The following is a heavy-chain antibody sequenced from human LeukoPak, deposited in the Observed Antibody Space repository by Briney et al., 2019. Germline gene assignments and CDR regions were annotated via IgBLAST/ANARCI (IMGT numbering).Heavy chain of an antibody. J-gene: IGHJ4*02. D-gene: IGHD6-13*01. V-gene: IGHV4-30-2*01. CDR1: TGAMSRGGYY. CDR3: ARVEYDGIAAAGSLDY. CDR2: IYRSGDT. Sequence: SETLSLTCTVSTGAMSRGGYYWSWIRQPPGQGLEWIGYIYRSGDTYYNPSLESRVTISVDTSKNQFSLKVSSVTAADTAVYYCARVEYDGIAAAGSLDYWGQGTLVTVSS.